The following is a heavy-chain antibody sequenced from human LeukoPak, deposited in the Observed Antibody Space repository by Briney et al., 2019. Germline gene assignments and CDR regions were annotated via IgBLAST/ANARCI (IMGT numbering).Heavy chain of an antibody. CDR1: GFTFSSYS. CDR2: ISSSSSYI. J-gene: IGHJ5*02. D-gene: IGHD3-16*01. V-gene: IGHV3-21*01. CDR3: AREGDTHWFDP. Sequence: GGSPRLSCAASGFTFSSYSMNWVRQAPGKGLEWVSSISSSSSYIYYADSVKGLFTISRDNAKNSLYLQMNSLRAEDTAVYYCAREGDTHWFDPGAREPWSPSPQ.